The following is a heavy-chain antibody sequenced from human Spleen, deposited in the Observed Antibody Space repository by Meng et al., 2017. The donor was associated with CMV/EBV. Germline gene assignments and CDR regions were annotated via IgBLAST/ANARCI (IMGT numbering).Heavy chain of an antibody. V-gene: IGHV4-61*01. CDR1: GGSVTSGSYD. Sequence: TCTVSGGSVTSGSYDWNWIRKSPGKGLEWIGYVYYTGATNYNPSLRSRVTMSVDTSRNQFSLQLKSVTAADTAIYYCARDSSNWFDPWGQGTLVTVSS. CDR2: VYYTGAT. J-gene: IGHJ5*02. CDR3: ARDSSNWFDP.